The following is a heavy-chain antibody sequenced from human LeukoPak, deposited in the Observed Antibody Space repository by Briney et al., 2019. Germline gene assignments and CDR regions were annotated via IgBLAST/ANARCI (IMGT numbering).Heavy chain of an antibody. V-gene: IGHV3-23*01. CDR1: GFTFSSYW. Sequence: PGGPLRLSCAASGFTFSSYWMSWVRQAPGKGLEWVSAISGSGGSTYYADSVKGRFTISRDNSKNTLYLQMNSLRAEDTAVYYCAKEAYLEWLLYDAFDIWGQGTMVTVSS. D-gene: IGHD3-3*01. CDR3: AKEAYLEWLLYDAFDI. CDR2: ISGSGGST. J-gene: IGHJ3*02.